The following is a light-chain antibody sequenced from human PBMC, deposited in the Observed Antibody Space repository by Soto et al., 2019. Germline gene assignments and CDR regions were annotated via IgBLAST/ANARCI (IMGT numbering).Light chain of an antibody. CDR2: EGS. CDR1: SSDVGSYNL. Sequence: QSALTQPASVSGSPGQSITISCNGTSSDVGSYNLVSWYQQHPGKAPKLMIYEGSKRPSGISNRFSGSKSGNTASLTISGLQAEDEAEYYCCSYADSSRIYVFGSGTKVTVL. V-gene: IGLV2-23*01. J-gene: IGLJ1*01. CDR3: CSYADSSRIYV.